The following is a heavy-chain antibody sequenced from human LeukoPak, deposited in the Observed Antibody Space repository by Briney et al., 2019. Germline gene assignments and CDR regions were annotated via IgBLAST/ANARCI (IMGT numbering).Heavy chain of an antibody. D-gene: IGHD2-2*01. J-gene: IGHJ4*02. CDR1: GFTFSSYA. CDR3: ARRGSSTSCFDY. CDR2: ISGSGGST. Sequence: GGSLRLSCAASGFTFSSYAMSWVRQAPGKGLEWVSAISGSGGSTYYADSVKGRFTISRDNAKNSLYLQMNGLRAEDTAVYYCARRGSSTSCFDYWGQGTLVTVSS. V-gene: IGHV3-23*01.